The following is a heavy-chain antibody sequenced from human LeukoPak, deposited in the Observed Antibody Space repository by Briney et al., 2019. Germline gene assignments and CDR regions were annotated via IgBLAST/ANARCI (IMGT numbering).Heavy chain of an antibody. Sequence: ASVRVSCKASGYTFGNFGLAWVRQAPGQGPEWMGWISGYSGNANYAQKFQDRVVITSDRSTSTAYMEVKSVRYDDMAVYYCARCYSSSWQRLDNWGQGTLVMVSP. V-gene: IGHV1-18*03. CDR3: ARCYSSSWQRLDN. CDR2: ISGYSGNA. J-gene: IGHJ4*02. D-gene: IGHD6-13*01. CDR1: GYTFGNFG.